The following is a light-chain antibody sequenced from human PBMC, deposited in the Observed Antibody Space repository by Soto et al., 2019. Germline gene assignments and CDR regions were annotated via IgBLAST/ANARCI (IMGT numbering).Light chain of an antibody. Sequence: DIVMTQSPDSLAVSLGERATFTCKSSQSVLFSSNNRNYLAWHQQRPGQPPKLLVYWASTRESGVPDRFSGSGSGSEFTFTISSLQAEDVAVYYCQQYYTTPYTFGQGTKLEI. V-gene: IGKV4-1*01. CDR2: WAS. J-gene: IGKJ2*01. CDR1: QSVLFSSNNRNY. CDR3: QQYYTTPYT.